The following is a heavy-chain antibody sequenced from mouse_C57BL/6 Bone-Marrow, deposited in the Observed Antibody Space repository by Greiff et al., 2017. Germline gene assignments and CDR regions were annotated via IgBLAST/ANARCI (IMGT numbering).Heavy chain of an antibody. CDR2: IHPSSGYT. J-gene: IGHJ2*01. V-gene: IGHV1-4*01. CDR3: ARGNLRRLFDY. CDR1: GYTFTSYT. Sequence: VKLQESGAELARPGASVKMSCKASGYTFTSYTMHWVKQRPGQGLEWIGYIHPSSGYTKYNQKFKDKATLTAEKSSSTAYMQLSSLTSEDSAVYYCARGNLRRLFDYWGQGTTLTVSS. D-gene: IGHD1-2*01.